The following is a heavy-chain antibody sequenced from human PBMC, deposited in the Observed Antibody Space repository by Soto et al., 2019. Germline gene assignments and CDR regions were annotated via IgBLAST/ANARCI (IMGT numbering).Heavy chain of an antibody. J-gene: IGHJ6*02. CDR3: ARVLVEAAGLYYYYYGMDV. V-gene: IGHV3-33*01. Sequence: GGSLRLSCAASRFTFSSYGMHWVRQAPGKGLEWVAVIWYDGSNKYYADYVKGRFTISRDNSKNTLYLQMNSLRAEDTAVYYSARVLVEAAGLYYYYYGMDVWGQGTTVTVSS. CDR1: RFTFSSYG. D-gene: IGHD6-13*01. CDR2: IWYDGSNK.